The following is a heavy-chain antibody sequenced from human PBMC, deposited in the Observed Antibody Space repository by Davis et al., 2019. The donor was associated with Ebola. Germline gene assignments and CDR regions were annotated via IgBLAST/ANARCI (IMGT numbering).Heavy chain of an antibody. Sequence: PGGSLRPSCAASGFTSSSHWMNWVRQGPGKGLEWVANIKQDGSKKNYVDSVKDRFTISRDNAKNAVYLQMNSLRAEDTALYYCATELTGNAFDFWGRGTMVTVSS. CDR2: IKQDGSKK. J-gene: IGHJ3*01. CDR1: GFTSSSHW. V-gene: IGHV3-7*03. CDR3: ATELTGNAFDF. D-gene: IGHD1-20*01.